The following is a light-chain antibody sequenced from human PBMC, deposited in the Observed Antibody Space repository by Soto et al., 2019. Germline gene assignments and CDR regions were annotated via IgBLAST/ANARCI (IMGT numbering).Light chain of an antibody. V-gene: IGKV3-20*01. CDR3: QQYGSSPLT. CDR2: GVS. J-gene: IGKJ4*01. Sequence: EIVLTQSPGTLSLSPGERATLSCRASQSGSSNYLAWYQQKPGQPPRLLIYGVSSRATGIPDRFSGSGSGTDFTLNISRLEPEDFAVYYCQQYGSSPLTCGGGTKVEIK. CDR1: QSGSSNY.